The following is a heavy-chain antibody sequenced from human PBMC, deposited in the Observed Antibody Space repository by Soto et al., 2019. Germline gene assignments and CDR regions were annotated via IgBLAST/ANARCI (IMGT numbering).Heavy chain of an antibody. CDR3: ARSRGSYYTNFDS. J-gene: IGHJ4*02. Sequence: QVQLVQSGAEVKKPGSSVKVSCKASADTFTGYTVTWVRQAPGQGLEWVGRLIPILGASNFAQKFQGRVTISADQSADTAYMVLTGLTSEDTAVYYCARSRGSYYTNFDSWGQGTLVTVSS. V-gene: IGHV1-69*08. CDR1: ADTFTGYT. CDR2: LIPILGAS. D-gene: IGHD3-10*01.